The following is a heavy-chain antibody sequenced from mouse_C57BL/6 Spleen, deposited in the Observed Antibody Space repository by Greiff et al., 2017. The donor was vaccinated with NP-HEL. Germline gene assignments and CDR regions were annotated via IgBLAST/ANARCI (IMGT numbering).Heavy chain of an antibody. CDR2: IDPETGGT. J-gene: IGHJ4*01. CDR1: GYTFTDYE. CDR3: TRCGGDYAMDY. V-gene: IGHV1-15*01. Sequence: QVQLKQSGAELVRPGASVTLSCKASGYTFTDYEMHWVKQTPVHGLEWIGAIDPETGGTAYNQKFKGKAILTADKSSSTAYMELRSLTSEDSAVYYCTRCGGDYAMDYWGQGTSVTVSS.